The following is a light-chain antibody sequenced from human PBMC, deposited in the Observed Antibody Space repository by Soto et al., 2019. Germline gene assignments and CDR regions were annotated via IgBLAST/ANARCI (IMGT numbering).Light chain of an antibody. CDR3: LQHISYPLT. CDR1: QGIRTD. Sequence: DIQMTQSPSSLSASVGDRVIITCRASQGIRTDLSWHQQKPGEAPKRLIYAASRLQSGVPSRFRGSGSGTEFTLIISSMQPEDFATLYWLQHISYPLTVGPGTKVEI. V-gene: IGKV1-17*01. J-gene: IGKJ3*01. CDR2: AAS.